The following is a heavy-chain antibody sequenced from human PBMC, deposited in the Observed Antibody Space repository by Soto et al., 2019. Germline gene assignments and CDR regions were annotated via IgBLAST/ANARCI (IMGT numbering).Heavy chain of an antibody. J-gene: IGHJ5*02. Sequence: QVQLQQWGAGLLKPSETLSLTCAVYGGSFSGYYWSWIRQPPGKGLEWIGEINHSGSTNYNPSLKSRVTXXVXTXXNQFSLKLSSVTAADTAVYYCARETTVTTANWFDPWGQGTLVTVSS. V-gene: IGHV4-34*01. CDR2: INHSGST. CDR3: ARETTVTTANWFDP. D-gene: IGHD4-17*01. CDR1: GGSFSGYY.